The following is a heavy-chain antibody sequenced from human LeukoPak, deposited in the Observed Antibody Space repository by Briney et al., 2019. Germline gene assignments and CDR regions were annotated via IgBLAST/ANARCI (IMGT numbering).Heavy chain of an antibody. CDR2: IFYSGST. V-gene: IGHV4-39*01. CDR1: GGSISSRSYY. CDR3: ARHPLKAYVSDWFDP. Sequence: PSETLSLTCTVSGGSISSRSYYWGWLRHPPGKGLEWIASIFYSGSTYHNPSLKSRLTISVDTSKSQFVLTLSSVSAADTAVYFCARHPLKAYVSDWFDPWGQGTLVTVSS. D-gene: IGHD3-10*02. J-gene: IGHJ5*02.